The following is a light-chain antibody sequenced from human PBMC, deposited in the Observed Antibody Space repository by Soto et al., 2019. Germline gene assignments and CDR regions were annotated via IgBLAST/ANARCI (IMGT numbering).Light chain of an antibody. Sequence: EIVLTQSPGTLSLSPGERATLSCRASQSVSSSYLAWYQQKPGQPPRLLIYGASSRATGIPDRFSGSGSGTDFTLTISRLEADDFAVYYCQQYGSSPPWTFGQGTNVEIK. V-gene: IGKV3-20*01. J-gene: IGKJ1*01. CDR2: GAS. CDR3: QQYGSSPPWT. CDR1: QSVSSSY.